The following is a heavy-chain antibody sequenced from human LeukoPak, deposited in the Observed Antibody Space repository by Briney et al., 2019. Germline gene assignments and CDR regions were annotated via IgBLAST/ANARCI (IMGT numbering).Heavy chain of an antibody. V-gene: IGHV3-64D*09. D-gene: IGHD1-26*01. Sequence: SGGSLRLSCSASGFTFSSYGMHWDRQAPGKGLEYVSGISNKGGSTYYADSVKGRFTTSRDNSKNTLHLQMSSLRADDTAVYYCVKSGTWADFDSWGQGTLVTVSS. J-gene: IGHJ4*02. CDR3: VKSGTWADFDS. CDR1: GFTFSSYG. CDR2: ISNKGGST.